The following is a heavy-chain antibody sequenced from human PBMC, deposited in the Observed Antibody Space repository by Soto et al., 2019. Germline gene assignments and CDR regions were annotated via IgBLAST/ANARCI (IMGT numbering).Heavy chain of an antibody. CDR3: ARGGRPFLGNDYYYGMDV. CDR2: ISYDGSNK. J-gene: IGHJ6*02. D-gene: IGHD3-3*02. Sequence: GGSLRLSCAASGFTFSSYAMHWVRQAPGKGLEWVAVISYDGSNKYYADSVKGRFTISRDNSKNTLYLQMNSLRAEDTAVYYCARGGRPFLGNDYYYGMDVWGQGTTVTVSS. CDR1: GFTFSSYA. V-gene: IGHV3-30-3*01.